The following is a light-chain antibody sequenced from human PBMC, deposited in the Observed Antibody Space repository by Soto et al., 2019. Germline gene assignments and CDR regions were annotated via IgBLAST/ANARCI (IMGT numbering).Light chain of an antibody. V-gene: IGKV4-1*01. CDR3: QQYYSTPPT. CDR1: QSVLYSSNNRNY. Sequence: DIVMTQSPDSLAVSLGERATINCKSSQSVLYSSNNRNYLAWYQQKPGQPPKLLIYWASTRESGVPDRFSGRGSETDFTLTITSLQAEDVAVYYCQQYYSTPPTVGQGTKVEI. J-gene: IGKJ1*01. CDR2: WAS.